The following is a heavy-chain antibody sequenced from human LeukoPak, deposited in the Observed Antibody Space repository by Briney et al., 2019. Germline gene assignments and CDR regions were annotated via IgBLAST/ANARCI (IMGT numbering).Heavy chain of an antibody. V-gene: IGHV4-34*01. J-gene: IGHJ6*03. CDR1: GGSFSGYH. CDR3: ARGWQGRTAYYYYMDV. CDR2: IIHSGST. Sequence: SETLSLTCAVYGGSFSGYHWSWIRQPPGKGLEWIGEIIHSGSTNYNPSLKSRVTISVDTSKNQFSLKLSSVTAADTAVYYCARGWQGRTAYYYYMDVWGKGTTVTVSS. D-gene: IGHD2-21*02.